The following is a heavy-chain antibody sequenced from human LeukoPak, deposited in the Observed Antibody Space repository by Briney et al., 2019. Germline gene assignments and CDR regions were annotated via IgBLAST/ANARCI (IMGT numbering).Heavy chain of an antibody. CDR1: GFTFSSYW. CDR2: INSDGSST. J-gene: IGHJ5*02. D-gene: IGHD6-19*01. V-gene: IGHV3-74*01. CDR3: AREAGYSSGWYPNWFDP. Sequence: QPGGSLRLSCAASGFTFSSYWMHWARQAPGRGLVWVSRINSDGSSTSYADSVKGRFTISRDNAKNTLYLQMNSLRAEDTAVYYCAREAGYSSGWYPNWFDPWGQGTLLTVSS.